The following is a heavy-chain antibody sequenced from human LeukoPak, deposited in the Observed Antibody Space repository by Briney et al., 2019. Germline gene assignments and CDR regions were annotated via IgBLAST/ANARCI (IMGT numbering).Heavy chain of an antibody. D-gene: IGHD3-10*01. CDR3: ARDLRRFFDY. CDR1: GGSISSYY. Sequence: SETLSLTCTVSGGSISSYYWSWIRQPPGKGLEWIGYIYYSGSTNYNPSLKSRVTIPVDTSRNQFSLKLSSVTAADTAVHYCARDLRRFFDYWGRGTLVTVSS. V-gene: IGHV4-59*01. J-gene: IGHJ4*02. CDR2: IYYSGST.